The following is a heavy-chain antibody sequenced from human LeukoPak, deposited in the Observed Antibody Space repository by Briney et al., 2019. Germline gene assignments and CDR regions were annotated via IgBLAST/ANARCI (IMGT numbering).Heavy chain of an antibody. CDR3: ARVCAVAGCYFRWFDP. D-gene: IGHD2-15*01. J-gene: IGHJ5*02. CDR1: GYTFTGYY. Sequence: ASVKVSCKASGYTFTGYYMHWVRQAPGQGLEWMGWINPNSGGTNYAQKFQGRVTMTRDTPISTAYMELSRLRSDDTAVYYCARVCAVAGCYFRWFDPWGQGTLVTVSS. CDR2: INPNSGGT. V-gene: IGHV1-2*02.